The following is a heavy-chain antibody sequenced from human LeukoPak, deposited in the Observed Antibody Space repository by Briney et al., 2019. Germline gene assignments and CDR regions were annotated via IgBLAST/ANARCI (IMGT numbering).Heavy chain of an antibody. CDR1: GFTLISYI. V-gene: IGHV3-48*02. CDR2: ISSSSSTI. D-gene: IGHD4-17*01. Sequence: PGGSLRLSCAASGFTLISYIMNWVRQAPGKGLEWVSYISSSSSTIYYADSVKGRFTISRDNAKNSLYLQMNSLRDEDTAVYYWARVTVTTNVYWGQGTVVSVS. CDR3: ARVTVTTNVY. J-gene: IGHJ4*02.